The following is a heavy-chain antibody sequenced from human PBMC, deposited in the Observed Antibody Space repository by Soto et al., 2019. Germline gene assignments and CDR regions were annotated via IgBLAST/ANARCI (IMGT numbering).Heavy chain of an antibody. V-gene: IGHV1-2*02. D-gene: IGHD6-13*01. CDR2: IRPNGGST. CDR3: ARGSVASAAEPTGMDV. J-gene: IGHJ6*02. CDR1: GYTFTAYY. Sequence: VKVSCKASGYTFTAYYIHWVRQAPGQEFEWMGWIRPNGGSTDFAREFQGRFTMTWDTSISTAYMDLSSLRSDDTAVYYCARGSVASAAEPTGMDVWGQGTTVTVSS.